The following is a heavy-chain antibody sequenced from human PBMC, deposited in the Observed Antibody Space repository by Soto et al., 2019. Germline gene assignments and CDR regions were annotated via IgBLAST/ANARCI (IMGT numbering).Heavy chain of an antibody. D-gene: IGHD2-8*01. Sequence: SETLSLTCTVSGGSISSYYWSWIRQPPGKGLEWIGYIYYSGSTNYNPSLKSRVTISVDTSKNQFSLKLSSVTAADTSVYYCARRKWLTRDYYYMDVWGKGTTVTVSS. CDR3: ARRKWLTRDYYYMDV. CDR2: IYYSGST. J-gene: IGHJ6*03. V-gene: IGHV4-59*08. CDR1: GGSISSYY.